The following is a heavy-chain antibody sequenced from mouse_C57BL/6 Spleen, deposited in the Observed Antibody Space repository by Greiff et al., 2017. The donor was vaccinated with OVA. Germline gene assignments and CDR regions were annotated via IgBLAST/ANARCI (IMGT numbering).Heavy chain of an antibody. Sequence: EVMLVESEGGLVQPGSSMKLSCTASGFTFSDYYMAWVRQVPEKGLEWVANINYDGSSTYYLDSLKSRFIISRDNAKNILYLQMSSLKSEDTATYYCARDGLDYWGQGTTLTVSS. CDR1: GFTFSDYY. CDR2: INYDGSST. CDR3: ARDGLDY. J-gene: IGHJ2*01. V-gene: IGHV5-16*01.